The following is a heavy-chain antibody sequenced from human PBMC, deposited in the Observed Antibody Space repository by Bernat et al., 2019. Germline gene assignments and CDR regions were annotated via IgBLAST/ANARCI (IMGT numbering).Heavy chain of an antibody. CDR1: GFTFSSYG. CDR2: ISYDGSNK. V-gene: IGHV3-30*18. J-gene: IGHJ5*02. CDR3: AKVWSLRNNNWFDP. D-gene: IGHD4-17*01. Sequence: QVQLVESGGGVVQPGRSLRLSCAASGFTFSSYGMHWVRQAPGKGLEWVAVISYDGSNKYYADSVKGRFTISRDNSKNTLYLQMNSLRVEDTAVYYCAKVWSLRNNNWFDPWGQGTLVTVSS.